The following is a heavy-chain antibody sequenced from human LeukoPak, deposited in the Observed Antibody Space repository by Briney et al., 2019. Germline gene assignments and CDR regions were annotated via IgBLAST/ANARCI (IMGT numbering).Heavy chain of an antibody. V-gene: IGHV4-4*02. CDR3: ARAGSGYYYYMDV. D-gene: IGHD3-10*01. J-gene: IGHJ6*03. Sequence: SETLSLTCAVSGGSISSSNWWSWVRQPPGKGLEWIGEIYHSGSTNYNPSLKSRVTISVDTSKNQFSLKLSSVTAADTAVYYCARAGSGYYYYMDVWGKGTTVTVSS. CDR2: IYHSGST. CDR1: GGSISSSNW.